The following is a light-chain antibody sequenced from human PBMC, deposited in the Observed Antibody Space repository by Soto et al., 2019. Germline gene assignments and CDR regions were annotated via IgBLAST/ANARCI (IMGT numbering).Light chain of an antibody. CDR3: QQYNNWPYT. V-gene: IGKV3-15*01. J-gene: IGKJ2*01. CDR2: GAS. Sequence: EIVMTQSPATLSVSPGERATLSCRASQSVSSNLAWYQQKPGQAPRLLIYGASTRATGMPARFSGSGSGTDFNLTISSLQSEDFAVYYCQQYNNWPYTFGQGTKLEIK. CDR1: QSVSSN.